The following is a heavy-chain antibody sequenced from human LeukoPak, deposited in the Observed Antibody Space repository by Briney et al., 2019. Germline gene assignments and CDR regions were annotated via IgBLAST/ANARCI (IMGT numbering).Heavy chain of an antibody. CDR2: IYYSGST. CDR3: ARTLGYCSSTSCYRAGAFAI. CDR1: GGSLSSSSYY. D-gene: IGHD2-2*01. J-gene: IGHJ3*02. V-gene: IGHV4-39*01. Sequence: SETLSVTCTVSGGSLSSSSYYWGWVRQPRGRGLEGRGSIYYSGSTYENTSRKRRVTISERTSKKQCSLKRRAVTAADTAVYYCARTLGYCSSTSCYRAGAFAIWGQATMVTVSS.